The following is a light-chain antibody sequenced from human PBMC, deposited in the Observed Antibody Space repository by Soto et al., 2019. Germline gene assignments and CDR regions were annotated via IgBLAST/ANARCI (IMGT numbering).Light chain of an antibody. Sequence: EIVLTQSPATLSFSPGERPTLSCRASQSVTRTYLAWYQQKPGQAPRLLIYGASSRAIGIPDRLSGSASGSDFILTINRLQPEDSAVYYCQQYGSSHTFGQGTRLEIK. J-gene: IGKJ5*01. CDR2: GAS. CDR3: QQYGSSHT. CDR1: QSVTRTY. V-gene: IGKV3-20*01.